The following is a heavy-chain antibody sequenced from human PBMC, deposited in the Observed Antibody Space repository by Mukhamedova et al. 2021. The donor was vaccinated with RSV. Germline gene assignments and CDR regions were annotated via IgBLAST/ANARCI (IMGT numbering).Heavy chain of an antibody. CDR2: IPIFGTA. CDR3: ARGGIYDSSGEDAFDI. V-gene: IGHV1-69*01. Sequence: IPIFGTANYAQKFQGRVTITAGESTSTAYMELSSLRSEDTAVYYCARGGIYDSSGEDAFDIWGQGTMVTVSS. D-gene: IGHD3-22*01. J-gene: IGHJ3*02.